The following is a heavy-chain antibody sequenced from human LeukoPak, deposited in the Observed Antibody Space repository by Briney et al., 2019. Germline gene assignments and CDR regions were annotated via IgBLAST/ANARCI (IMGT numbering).Heavy chain of an antibody. CDR2: ISDSGGNT. J-gene: IGHJ4*02. Sequence: GGSLRLSCAASGFTFNSYPMSWVRQAPWERLQWVSGISDSGGNTYYADSVRGRFTISRDKSKNTLYLQMNSLRAEDTAVYYCARHRSSWLIDYWGQGTLVTVSS. D-gene: IGHD6-6*01. CDR1: GFTFNSYP. CDR3: ARHRSSWLIDY. V-gene: IGHV3-23*01.